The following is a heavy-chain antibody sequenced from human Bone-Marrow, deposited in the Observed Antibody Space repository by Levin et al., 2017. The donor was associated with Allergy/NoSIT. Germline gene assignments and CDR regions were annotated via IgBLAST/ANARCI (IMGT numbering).Heavy chain of an antibody. CDR2: VSGSGSST. Sequence: PGGSLRLSCAASGFTFNNYDMNWVRQAPGKGLEWVSTVSGSGSSTSYADSVKGRFSISRDNSKYTLYLQMNSLRAEDTAVYYCAVDGYSSGWYQGYWGQGTLVTVSS. V-gene: IGHV3-23*01. J-gene: IGHJ4*02. CDR3: AVDGYSSGWYQGY. D-gene: IGHD6-19*01. CDR1: GFTFNNYD.